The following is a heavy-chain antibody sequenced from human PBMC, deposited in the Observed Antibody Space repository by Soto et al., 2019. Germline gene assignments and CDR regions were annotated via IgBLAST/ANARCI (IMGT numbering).Heavy chain of an antibody. Sequence: GGSLRLSCAASGFTFSSYAMSWVRQAPGKGLEWVSAISGSGGSTYYADSVKGRFTISRDNSKNTLYLQMNSLRAEDTAVYYCAKTPFDYAPIQRYFDYWGQGTLVTVSS. V-gene: IGHV3-23*01. CDR2: ISGSGGST. CDR1: GFTFSSYA. J-gene: IGHJ4*02. D-gene: IGHD4-17*01. CDR3: AKTPFDYAPIQRYFDY.